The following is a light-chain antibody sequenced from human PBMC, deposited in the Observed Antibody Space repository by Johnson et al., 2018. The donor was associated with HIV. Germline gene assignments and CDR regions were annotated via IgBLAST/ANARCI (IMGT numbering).Light chain of an antibody. J-gene: IGLJ1*01. Sequence: QSVLTQPPSVSAAPGQKVTISCSGSSSNIGNNYVSWYQHLPGTAPKLLIYENTKRPSGVPDRFSGSKSGSSATLGITGLPTGDEADYSCATGDRSLSAGGVFGTGTKVTVL. V-gene: IGLV1-51*02. CDR1: SSNIGNNY. CDR3: ATGDRSLSAGGV. CDR2: ENT.